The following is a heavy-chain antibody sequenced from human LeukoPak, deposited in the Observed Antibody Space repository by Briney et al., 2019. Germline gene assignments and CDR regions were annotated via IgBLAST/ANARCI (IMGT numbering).Heavy chain of an antibody. Sequence: PSETLSLTCTVSGGSISSGGYYWSWIRQPPGKGLEWIGYIHDSGKTYYNPSLKSRVTISIDRSKNQFSLKLSSVTAADTAVYYCARVPADGRYSGYDPRGNFDYWGQGTLVTVSS. D-gene: IGHD5-12*01. V-gene: IGHV4-30-2*01. CDR1: GGSISSGGYY. CDR3: ARVPADGRYSGYDPRGNFDY. J-gene: IGHJ4*02. CDR2: IHDSGKT.